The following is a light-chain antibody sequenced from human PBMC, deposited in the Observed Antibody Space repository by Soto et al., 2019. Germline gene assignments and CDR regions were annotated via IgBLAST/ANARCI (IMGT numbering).Light chain of an antibody. CDR3: QQYGSSPSYT. CDR1: QSVSSSY. Sequence: EIVLTQSPGTLSLSPGERATLSCRASQSVSSSYLAWYQQKPGQAPRLLIYGASSRATGIPDRFSGSGSGTDFTLTISRLVPEDFAVYYCQQYGSSPSYTFGQGTKLEIK. J-gene: IGKJ2*01. V-gene: IGKV3-20*01. CDR2: GAS.